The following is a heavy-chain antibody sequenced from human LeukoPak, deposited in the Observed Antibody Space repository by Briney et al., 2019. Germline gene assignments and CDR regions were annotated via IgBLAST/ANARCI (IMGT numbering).Heavy chain of an antibody. Sequence: SETLSLTCAVYGVSLRGYYWSWIRQPPGKGLEWIGEINHSGSTNYNPSLKSRVTISVDTSNNQFSLKLSSVTAADTAVYYCARGKELLSWPKSVDFWGQGTLVTVSS. CDR2: INHSGST. V-gene: IGHV4-34*01. D-gene: IGHD1-7*01. CDR1: GVSLRGYY. CDR3: ARGKELLSWPKSVDF. J-gene: IGHJ4*02.